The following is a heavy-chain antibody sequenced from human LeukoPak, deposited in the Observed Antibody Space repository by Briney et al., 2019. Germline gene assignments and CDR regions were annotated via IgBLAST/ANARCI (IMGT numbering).Heavy chain of an antibody. CDR2: IYYSGST. Sequence: SETLSLTCTVSGGSISSYYWSWIRQPPGKGLEWTGYIYYSGSTNYNPSLKSRVTISVDTSKNQFSLKLSSVTAADTAVYYWARVLNRNWFDPWGQGTLVTVSS. CDR1: GGSISSYY. V-gene: IGHV4-59*01. CDR3: ARVLNRNWFDP. J-gene: IGHJ5*02.